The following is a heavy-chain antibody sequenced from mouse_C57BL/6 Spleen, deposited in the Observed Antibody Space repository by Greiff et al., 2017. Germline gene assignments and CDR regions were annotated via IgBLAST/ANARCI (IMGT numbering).Heavy chain of an antibody. D-gene: IGHD1-1*01. V-gene: IGHV1-22*01. J-gene: IGHJ1*03. CDR1: GYTFTDYN. CDR3: ARSGYGSSYSYWYFDV. Sequence: VQLQQSGPELVKPGASVKMSCKASGYTFTDYNMHWVKQSHGKSLEWIGYINPNNGGTSYNQKFKGKATLTVNKSSSTAYMELRSLTSEDSAVYYCARSGYGSSYSYWYFDVWGTGTTVTVSS. CDR2: INPNNGGT.